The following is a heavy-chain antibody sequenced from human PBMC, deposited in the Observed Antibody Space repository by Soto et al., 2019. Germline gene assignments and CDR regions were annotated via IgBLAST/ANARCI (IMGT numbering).Heavy chain of an antibody. CDR3: ARHHRIFGVVISYYMDV. J-gene: IGHJ6*03. V-gene: IGHV4-39*01. CDR1: GGSISSSSYY. Sequence: PSETLSLTCTVSGGSISSSSYYWGWIRQPPGKGLEWIGSIYYSGSTYYNPSLKSRVTISVDTSKNQFSLKLSSVTAADTAVYYCARHHRIFGVVISYYMDVWGKGTTVTVSS. D-gene: IGHD3-3*01. CDR2: IYYSGST.